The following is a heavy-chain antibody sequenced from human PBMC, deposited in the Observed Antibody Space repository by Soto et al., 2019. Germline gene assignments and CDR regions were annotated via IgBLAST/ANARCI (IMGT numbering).Heavy chain of an antibody. D-gene: IGHD3-22*01. CDR1: GFTFSSFA. Sequence: LRSSCSAFGFTFSSFAMLWFRQAPGKGLEYISVFSSNGGSTYYADYGKGRFTISRDNSKNTLYLQMSSLRAEDTAVYYCVKDLYSVSMIVVVVGWEPHAFDFWGQGTMVTVSS. CDR2: FSSNGGST. V-gene: IGHV3-64D*08. CDR3: VKDLYSVSMIVVVVGWEPHAFDF. J-gene: IGHJ3*01.